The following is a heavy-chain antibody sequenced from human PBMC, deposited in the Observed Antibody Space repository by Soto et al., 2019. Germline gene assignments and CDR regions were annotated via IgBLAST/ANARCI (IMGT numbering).Heavy chain of an antibody. V-gene: IGHV3-53*01. Sequence: PGGSLILSCAASGFTVSNTYMTWVRQPPGKGLECVSVIYTAGGTNYEESVKGRFIISRDNSKNTLYLHMNSLRAEATAVNYCGIVLPVPKAGFDPWGQGTLVTVSS. J-gene: IGHJ5*02. CDR2: IYTAGGT. CDR1: GFTVSNTY. CDR3: GIVLPVPKAGFDP.